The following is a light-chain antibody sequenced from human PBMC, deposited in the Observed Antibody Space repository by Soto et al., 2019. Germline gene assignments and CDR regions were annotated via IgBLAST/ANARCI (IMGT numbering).Light chain of an antibody. V-gene: IGKV3-20*01. J-gene: IGKJ5*01. CDR1: QSVSSNH. CDR2: GGS. Sequence: DIVLTQSPGTLSLSPGERATLYCRASQSVSSNHLAWYQQKPGQAPRLLIYGGSSRATGIPVRFSGSGSGTDFTLTVSRLEPEDFAVYYCQQYGSSITFGQGTRLEIK. CDR3: QQYGSSIT.